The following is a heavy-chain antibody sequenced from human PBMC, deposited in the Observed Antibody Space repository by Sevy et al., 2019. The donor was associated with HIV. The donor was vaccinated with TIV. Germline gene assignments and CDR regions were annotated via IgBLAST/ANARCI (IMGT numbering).Heavy chain of an antibody. D-gene: IGHD4-17*01. CDR1: GYNFISYW. Sequence: GESLKISCKGSGYNFISYWIGCVRQMPGRGLEWMGIIYPDDSDTRYSPSFQGQVTISVDKSINTAYVQWSSLKASDTAMYYCARHHASYGVTGYYYYYGLDVWGQGTTVTVSS. V-gene: IGHV5-51*01. CDR3: ARHHASYGVTGYYYYYGLDV. CDR2: IYPDDSDT. J-gene: IGHJ6*02.